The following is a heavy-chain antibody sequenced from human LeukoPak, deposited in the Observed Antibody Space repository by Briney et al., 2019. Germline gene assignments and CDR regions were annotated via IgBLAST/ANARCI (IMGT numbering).Heavy chain of an antibody. CDR3: ASSRN. CDR1: GFDFNSYW. V-gene: IGHV3-7*02. Sequence: GGSLRLSCSATGFDFNSYWMSCVRQAPGKGLEWVANINQDGSEKYYVDSVKGRFTISRDNAKNSLYLQMNSLKDEDTSVYYCASSRNWGQGTLVTVSS. J-gene: IGHJ4*02. CDR2: INQDGSEK.